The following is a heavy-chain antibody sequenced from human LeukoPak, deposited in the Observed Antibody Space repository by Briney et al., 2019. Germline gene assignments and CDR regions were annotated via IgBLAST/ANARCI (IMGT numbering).Heavy chain of an antibody. J-gene: IGHJ4*02. V-gene: IGHV4-59*01. CDR1: GGSFSGYY. Sequence: SETLSLTCAVYGGSFSGYYWSWIRQPPGKGLEWIGYIYYSGSTNYNPSLKSRVTISVDTSKNQFSLKLSSVTAADTAVYYCARVERCSGGSCYLFRFDYWGQGTLVTVSS. CDR2: IYYSGST. CDR3: ARVERCSGGSCYLFRFDY. D-gene: IGHD2-15*01.